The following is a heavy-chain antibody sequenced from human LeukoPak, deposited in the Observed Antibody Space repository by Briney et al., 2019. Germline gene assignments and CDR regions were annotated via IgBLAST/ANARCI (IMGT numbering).Heavy chain of an antibody. V-gene: IGHV1-2*06. CDR1: GYTFTGYY. CDR2: INPNSGGT. J-gene: IGHJ4*02. D-gene: IGHD1-1*01. CDR3: ASNPPNTGDFYY. Sequence: ASVKVSCKASGYTFTGYYMHWVRQAPGQGLEWMGRINPNSGGTNYAQKFQGRVSMTRDTSISTAYMELSSLRSEDTAVYYCASNPPNTGDFYYWGLGSLVTVSS.